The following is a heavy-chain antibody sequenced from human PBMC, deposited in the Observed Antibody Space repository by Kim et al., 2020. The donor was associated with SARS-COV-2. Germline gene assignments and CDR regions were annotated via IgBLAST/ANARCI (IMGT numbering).Heavy chain of an antibody. Sequence: GGSLRLSCAASGFTFSSYAMHWVRQAPGKGLEWVAVISYDGSNKYYADSVKGRFTISRDNSKNTLYLQMNSLRAEDTAVYYCARGPRNWGQGTLGTVSS. CDR1: GFTFSSYA. V-gene: IGHV3-30*04. J-gene: IGHJ4*02. CDR3: ARGPRN. CDR2: ISYDGSNK.